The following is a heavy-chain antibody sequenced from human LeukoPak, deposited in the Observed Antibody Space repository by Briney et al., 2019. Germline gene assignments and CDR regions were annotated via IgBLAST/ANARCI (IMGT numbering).Heavy chain of an antibody. J-gene: IGHJ4*02. CDR3: ERGLVDTAMVLIRD. CDR2: ISAYNGNT. D-gene: IGHD5-18*01. CDR1: GYTFTSYG. V-gene: IGHV1-18*01. Sequence: ASVKLSFKASGYTFTSYGISWVRQAPGQGLEWMGWISAYNGNTNYAQKLQGRVTMTKDTSTSTAYMELRRLRSDDTAVYYCERGLVDTAMVLIRDWGQGTLVTVSS.